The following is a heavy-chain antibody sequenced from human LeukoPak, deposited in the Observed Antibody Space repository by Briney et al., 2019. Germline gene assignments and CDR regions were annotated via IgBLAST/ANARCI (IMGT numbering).Heavy chain of an antibody. CDR1: GFTFSSYA. J-gene: IGHJ5*02. V-gene: IGHV3-23*01. D-gene: IGHD3-10*01. Sequence: GGALRLSCAASGFTFSSYAMSWVRQAPGKGLEWVSVISGSGARTSYADSVKGRFTVSRDNSKNTLYLQMNSLRAEDTAVYYCAKSPRFSSGSYVSWGQGTLITVSS. CDR2: ISGSGART. CDR3: AKSPRFSSGSYVS.